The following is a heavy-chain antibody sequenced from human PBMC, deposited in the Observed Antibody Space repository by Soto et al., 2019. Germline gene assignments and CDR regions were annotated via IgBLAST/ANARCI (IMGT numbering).Heavy chain of an antibody. CDR2: ISGSSSSI. V-gene: IGHV3-48*01. CDR3: ARGPAAGTTAYYHYHMDV. D-gene: IGHD6-13*01. CDR1: GFTFSTYS. J-gene: IGHJ6*03. Sequence: GGSLRLSCAASGFTFSTYSMNWVRQAPGKGLEWVSYISGSSSSIYYADSVKGRFTISRDNAKNSLYLQMNSLRAEDTAVYYCARGPAAGTTAYYHYHMDVWGKGTTVTVSS.